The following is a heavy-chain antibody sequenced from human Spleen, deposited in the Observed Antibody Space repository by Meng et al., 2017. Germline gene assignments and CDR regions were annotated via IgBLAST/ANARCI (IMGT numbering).Heavy chain of an antibody. V-gene: IGHV1-18*01. CDR1: GYTFTSYG. J-gene: IGHJ4*02. CDR2: ISAYNGNT. CDR3: ARWVHYYDSSGYLDY. Sequence: QVQLVQSGAAVRDPGDSVKVSFKASGYTFTSYGISWVRQAPGQGLEWMGWISAYNGNTNYAQKLQGRVTMTTDTSTSTAYMELRSLRSDDTAVYYCARWVHYYDSSGYLDYWGQGTLVTVSS. D-gene: IGHD3-22*01.